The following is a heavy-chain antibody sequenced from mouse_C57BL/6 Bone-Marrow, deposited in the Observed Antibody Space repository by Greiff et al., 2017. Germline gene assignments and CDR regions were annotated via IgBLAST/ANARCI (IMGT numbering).Heavy chain of an antibody. J-gene: IGHJ2*01. CDR3: ARLPSPY. V-gene: IGHV5-6*01. CDR2: ISSGGSYT. CDR1: GFTFSSYG. Sequence: EVQVVESGGDLVKPGGSLKLSCAASGFTFSSYGMSWVRQTPDKRLEWVATISSGGSYTYYPDSVKGRFTISRDNAKNTLYLQMSSLKSEDTAMYYCARLPSPYWGQGTTLTVSS.